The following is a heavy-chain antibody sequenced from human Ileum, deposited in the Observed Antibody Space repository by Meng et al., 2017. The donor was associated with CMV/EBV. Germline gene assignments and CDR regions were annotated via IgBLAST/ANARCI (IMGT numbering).Heavy chain of an antibody. J-gene: IGHJ4*02. Sequence: QVQLQQSGPGLVKPSQTPSLTCAISGDSVSSNIAAWSWIRQSPSRGLEWLGRTYYRSKWYDDYAVSVKSRVTITPDTSKNQFSLHLNSVSPEDTAIYFCAREMGAHDYWGQGTLVTASS. CDR2: TYYRSKWYD. V-gene: IGHV6-1*01. CDR3: AREMGAHDY. D-gene: IGHD4/OR15-4a*01. CDR1: GDSVSSNIAA.